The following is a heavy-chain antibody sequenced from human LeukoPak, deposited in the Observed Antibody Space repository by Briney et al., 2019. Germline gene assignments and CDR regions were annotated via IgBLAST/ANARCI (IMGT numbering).Heavy chain of an antibody. CDR1: GFTFDDYA. J-gene: IGHJ3*02. D-gene: IGHD3-9*01. V-gene: IGHV3-9*01. Sequence: GGSLRLSCAASGFTFDDYAMHWVRQAPGKGLEWVSGISWNSGSIGYADSVKGRFTISRDNAKNSLYLQMNSLRAEDAAVYYCARNYDILTGCAFDIWGQGTMVTVSS. CDR2: ISWNSGSI. CDR3: ARNYDILTGCAFDI.